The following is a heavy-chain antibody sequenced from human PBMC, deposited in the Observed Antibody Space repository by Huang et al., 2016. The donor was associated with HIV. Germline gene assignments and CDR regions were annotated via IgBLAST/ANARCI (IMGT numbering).Heavy chain of an antibody. V-gene: IGHV4-34*02. CDR2: ITHLGSP. Sequence: QVHLQQWGAGLLKSAETLSLTCAVYGGSLSGYYWSWLRQTPGKGLEWIGEITHLGSPNDNPSLKSRVSISMDGSKKQFSLKLRSISDADTAVYFCARDATKNPRGWFDPWGQGTLVTVSS. D-gene: IGHD3-10*01. J-gene: IGHJ5*02. CDR3: ARDATKNPRGWFDP. CDR1: GGSLSGYY.